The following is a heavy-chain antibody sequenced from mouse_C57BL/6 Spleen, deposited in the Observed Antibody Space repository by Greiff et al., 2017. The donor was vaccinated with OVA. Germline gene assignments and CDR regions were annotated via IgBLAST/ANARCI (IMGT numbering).Heavy chain of an antibody. J-gene: IGHJ4*01. CDR2: INPYNGDT. D-gene: IGHD2-4*01. Sequence: EVQLVESGPELVKPGDSVKISCKASGYSFTGYFMNWVMQSHGKSLEWIGRINPYNGDTFYNQKFKGKATLTVDKSSSTAHMELRSLTSEDSAVYYCARQVYYDYDDVPYAMDYWGQGTSVTVSS. CDR3: ARQVYYDYDDVPYAMDY. V-gene: IGHV1-20*01. CDR1: GYSFTGYF.